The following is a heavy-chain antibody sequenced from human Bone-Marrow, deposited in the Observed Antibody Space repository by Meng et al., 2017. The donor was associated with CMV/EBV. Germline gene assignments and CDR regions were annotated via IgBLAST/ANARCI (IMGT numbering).Heavy chain of an antibody. CDR3: ARDHPRAVWYFQD. J-gene: IGHJ1*01. Sequence: GESLKISCAASGFTFSDYYMSWVRQSPGNGLEWIAFISCNGHAINYADSVDGRFTISSDSAKDSLFLQMNYLRVEDTAVYYCARDHPRAVWYFQDWGQGTLVTVSS. CDR2: ISCNGHAI. V-gene: IGHV3-11*01. D-gene: IGHD3-16*01. CDR1: GFTFSDYY.